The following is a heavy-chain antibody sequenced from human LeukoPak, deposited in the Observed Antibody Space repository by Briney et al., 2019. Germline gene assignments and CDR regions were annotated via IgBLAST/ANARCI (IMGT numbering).Heavy chain of an antibody. CDR1: GFTFSTYS. D-gene: IGHD1-20*01. Sequence: GGSLRLSCAASGFTFSTYSMSWVRQAPGKGLEWVSYISSSSSTVYYADSVKGRFTISRDNAKNSLHLEANSLRDEDTAVFYCARLNGRSFDYWGQGTLVTVSS. CDR3: ARLNGRSFDY. J-gene: IGHJ4*02. V-gene: IGHV3-48*02. CDR2: ISSSSSTV.